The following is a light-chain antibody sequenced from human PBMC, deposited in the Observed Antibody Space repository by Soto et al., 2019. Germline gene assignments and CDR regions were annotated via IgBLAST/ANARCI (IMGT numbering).Light chain of an antibody. CDR1: QSVSSSY. CDR3: QQYGSSPRT. V-gene: IGKV3-20*01. CDR2: GAS. J-gene: IGKJ2*01. Sequence: EIVLTQSPGTLSLSPGERATLSCRASQSVSSSYLAWYQQKPGQAPRLLIYGASSRATGIPDRFSGIGSGTDFTLTISRLEPEDVAVYYCQQYGSSPRTFGQGTKLEIK.